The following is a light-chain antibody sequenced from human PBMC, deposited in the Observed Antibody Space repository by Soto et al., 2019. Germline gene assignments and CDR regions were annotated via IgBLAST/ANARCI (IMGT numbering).Light chain of an antibody. CDR3: SSYTSSSTWV. J-gene: IGLJ3*02. V-gene: IGLV2-14*02. CDR1: SSDVGGYIL. CDR2: EGS. Sequence: QSALTQPASVSGSPGQSITISCTGTSSDVGGYILVSWYQQHPGKAPKLMIYEGSKRPSGVSNRFSGSKSGNTASLTISGLQAEDEADYYCSSYTSSSTWVFGGGTKLTVL.